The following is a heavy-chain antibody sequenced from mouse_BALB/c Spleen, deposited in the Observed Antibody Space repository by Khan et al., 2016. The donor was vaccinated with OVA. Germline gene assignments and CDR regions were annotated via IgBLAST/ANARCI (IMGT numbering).Heavy chain of an antibody. Sequence: EVELVESGPGLVKPSQSLSLTCSVTGYSITSGYYWNWIRQFPGNKLEWMGYISYDGSNNYNPSLKNRISITRDTSKNQFFLNLNSVTTEDTATYYCATLLRPLDYWGQGTTLTVSS. CDR3: ATLLRPLDY. V-gene: IGHV3-6*02. CDR2: ISYDGSN. CDR1: GYSITSGYY. D-gene: IGHD1-2*01. J-gene: IGHJ2*01.